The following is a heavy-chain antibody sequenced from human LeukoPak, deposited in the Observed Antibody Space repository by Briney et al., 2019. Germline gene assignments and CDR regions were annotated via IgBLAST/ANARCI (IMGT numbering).Heavy chain of an antibody. J-gene: IGHJ4*02. Sequence: GGSLRLSCAASGFTFSNYAMSWVRQAPGKGLEWVSTISSSGGSTYYADSVKGRFTISRDNSKNTLYLQMNSLRAEDTAVYYCAKEVVAATDSFDYWGQGTLVTVSS. D-gene: IGHD2-15*01. CDR3: AKEVVAATDSFDY. CDR2: ISSSGGST. V-gene: IGHV3-23*01. CDR1: GFTFSNYA.